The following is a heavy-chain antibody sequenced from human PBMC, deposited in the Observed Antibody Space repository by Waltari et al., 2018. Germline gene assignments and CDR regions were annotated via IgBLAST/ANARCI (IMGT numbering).Heavy chain of an antibody. CDR1: GDSMSGNSW. V-gene: IGHV4-4*02. D-gene: IGHD2-15*01. CDR3: ARDLGRGLFLDS. CDR2: VHGSGRT. J-gene: IGHJ4*02. Sequence: QLLLQESGPGLVKPSGTLSLTCVVSGDSMSGNSWWSWVRQSPDKVLEWIGQVHGSGRTNYNPSFASRAIVSLDTSMNQFSLRILSATAADTAVYFCARDLGRGLFLDSWGQGTLVTVSP.